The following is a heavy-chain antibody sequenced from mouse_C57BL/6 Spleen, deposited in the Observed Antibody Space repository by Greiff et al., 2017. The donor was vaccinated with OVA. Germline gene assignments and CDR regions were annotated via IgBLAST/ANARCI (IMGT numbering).Heavy chain of an antibody. Sequence: QVQLQQPGAELVRPGSSVKLSCKASGYTFTSYWMDWVQPRPGQGLAWIGNIYTSDSETHYNQKFKDKATLTVDKSSSTAYMQLSSLTSDDSAVYYCARHGRDYYAMDYWGQGTSVTVSS. CDR3: ARHGRDYYAMDY. CDR1: GYTFTSYW. J-gene: IGHJ4*01. CDR2: IYTSDSET. V-gene: IGHV1-61*01.